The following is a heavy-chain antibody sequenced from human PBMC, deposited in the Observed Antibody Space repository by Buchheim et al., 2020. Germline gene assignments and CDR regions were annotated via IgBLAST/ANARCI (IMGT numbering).Heavy chain of an antibody. J-gene: IGHJ4*02. Sequence: EVQLVESGGGLVQPGGSLRLSCAASGFTFSSYSMNWVRQAPGKGLEWASYISSSRSTIYYADSVKGRFTISRDNAKNSLFLQMNSLRDEDTAVYYCAREYSSSSGKAFDYWGQGTL. V-gene: IGHV3-48*02. CDR2: ISSSRSTI. CDR3: AREYSSSSGKAFDY. D-gene: IGHD6-6*01. CDR1: GFTFSSYS.